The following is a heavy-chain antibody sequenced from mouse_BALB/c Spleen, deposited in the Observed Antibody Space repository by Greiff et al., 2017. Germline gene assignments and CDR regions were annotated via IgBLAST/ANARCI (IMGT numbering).Heavy chain of an antibody. CDR3: ARMITTYWYFDV. CDR2: ISNGGGST. J-gene: IGHJ1*01. V-gene: IGHV5-12-2*01. D-gene: IGHD2-4*01. CDR1: GFTFSSYT. Sequence: EVQRVESGGGLVQPGGSLKLSCAASGFTFSSYTMSWVRQTPEKRLEWVAYISNGGGSTYYPDTVKGRFTISRDNAKNTLYLQMSSLKSEDTAMYYCARMITTYWYFDVWGAGTTVTVSS.